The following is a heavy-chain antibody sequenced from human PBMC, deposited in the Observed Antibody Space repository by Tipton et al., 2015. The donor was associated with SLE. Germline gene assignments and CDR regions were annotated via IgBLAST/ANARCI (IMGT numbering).Heavy chain of an antibody. J-gene: IGHJ4*02. CDR3: TRDGRD. CDR2: ISGSGGST. CDR1: GFNFNYYA. Sequence: SLRLSCAASGFNFNYYAMSWVRQAPGRGLEWVSVISGSGGSTYYADSVKGRFTISRDNSKNTLYLQMNSLRAEDTAVYYCTRDGRDWGQGTLVTVSS. V-gene: IGHV3-23*01. D-gene: IGHD1-1*01.